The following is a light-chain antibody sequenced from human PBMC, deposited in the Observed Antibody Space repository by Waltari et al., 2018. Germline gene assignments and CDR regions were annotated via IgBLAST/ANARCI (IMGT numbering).Light chain of an antibody. V-gene: IGKV4-1*01. CDR3: QQYYSTPPT. Sequence: DIVMTQSPDSLAVSLGERATINCKSSQSVLYSSNNKNYLAWYQQKPGQPPKLLICWASIRETGVPDRFSGSGSGTDFTLPIRSLQAEDVAVYYCQQYYSTPPTFGQGTKVEI. J-gene: IGKJ1*01. CDR2: WAS. CDR1: QSVLYSSNNKNY.